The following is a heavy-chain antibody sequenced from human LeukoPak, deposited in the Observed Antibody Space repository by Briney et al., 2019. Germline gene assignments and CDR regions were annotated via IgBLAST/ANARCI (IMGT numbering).Heavy chain of an antibody. CDR3: ARGGVRGTIFGVVITS. Sequence: GGSLRLSCAASGFTFSSYAMSWVRQAPGKGLEWVSAISGSGGSTYYADSVKGRFTISRDNSKNTLYLQMNSLRAEDTAVYYCARGGVRGTIFGVVITSWGQGTLVTVSS. V-gene: IGHV3-23*01. D-gene: IGHD3-3*01. CDR2: ISGSGGST. CDR1: GFTFSSYA. J-gene: IGHJ4*02.